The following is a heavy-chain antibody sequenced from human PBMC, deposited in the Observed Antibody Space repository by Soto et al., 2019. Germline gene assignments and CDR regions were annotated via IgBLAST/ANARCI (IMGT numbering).Heavy chain of an antibody. J-gene: IGHJ6*02. D-gene: IGHD2-2*01. V-gene: IGHV1-69*13. CDR2: IIPIFGTA. CDR1: GGTFSSYS. Sequence: SVKVSCKASGGTFSSYSISWVRQAPGQGLEWMGGIIPIFGTANYAQKFQGRVTITADESTSTAYMELSSLRSEDTAVYYCARAPIVVVPAAQLYYYGMDVWGQGTTVTVSS. CDR3: ARAPIVVVPAAQLYYYGMDV.